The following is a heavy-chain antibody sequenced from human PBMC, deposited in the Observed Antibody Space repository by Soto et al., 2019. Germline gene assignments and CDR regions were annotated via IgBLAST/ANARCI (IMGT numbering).Heavy chain of an antibody. J-gene: IGHJ6*03. Sequence: ASVKVSCKASGYTFTSYGISWVRQAPGQGLEWMGWISAYNGNTNYAQKLQGRVTMTTDTSTSTAYMELRSLRSDDTAVYYCARDDGAPDPVSYYYYYMDVWGKGTTVTVSS. CDR3: ARDDGAPDPVSYYYYYMDV. D-gene: IGHD1-26*01. CDR1: GYTFTSYG. V-gene: IGHV1-18*01. CDR2: ISAYNGNT.